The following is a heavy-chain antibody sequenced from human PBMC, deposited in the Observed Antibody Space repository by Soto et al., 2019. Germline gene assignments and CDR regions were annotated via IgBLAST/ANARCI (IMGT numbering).Heavy chain of an antibody. CDR3: AKDSNYYSSGSYYVY. CDR1: GFTFSTFA. D-gene: IGHD3-10*01. Sequence: EVQVLESGGDLVQPGGSLKLSCAASGFTFSTFAMSWVRQAPGKGLEWVSSVSGSGETTYYADSVKGRFTISRDNSKNTLWLQMNSLRAEDTAVYYCAKDSNYYSSGSYYVYWGHGTLVTVSS. CDR2: VSGSGETT. V-gene: IGHV3-23*01. J-gene: IGHJ4*01.